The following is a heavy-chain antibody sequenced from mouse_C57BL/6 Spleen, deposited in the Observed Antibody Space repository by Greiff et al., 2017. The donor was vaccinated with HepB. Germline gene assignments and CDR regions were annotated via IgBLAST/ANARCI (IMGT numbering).Heavy chain of an antibody. D-gene: IGHD2-3*01. CDR2: ISSGSSTI. Sequence: EVKLVESGGGLVKPGGSLKLSCAASGFTFSGYGMHWVRQAPEKGLEWVAYISSGSSTIYYADTVKGRFTISRDNAKNTLFLQMTSLRSEDTAMYYCARRWLLPHYAMDYWGQGTSVTVSS. CDR3: ARRWLLPHYAMDY. V-gene: IGHV5-17*01. J-gene: IGHJ4*01. CDR1: GFTFSGYG.